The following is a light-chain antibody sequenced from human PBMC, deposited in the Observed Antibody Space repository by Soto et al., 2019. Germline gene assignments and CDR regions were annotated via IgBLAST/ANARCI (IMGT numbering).Light chain of an antibody. J-gene: IGLJ1*01. CDR3: SAYTNIKTRACV. V-gene: IGLV2-14*01. CDR2: AVT. Sequence: QSALTQPASVSGSPGQSITISCTGTSGDIGSYNRVSWYQQHPGKAPKLIIYAVTDRPSGVSNRFSGSKSGNTASLTISGLQAEDEAEYYCSAYTNIKTRACVFGTGTKLTGL. CDR1: SGDIGSYNR.